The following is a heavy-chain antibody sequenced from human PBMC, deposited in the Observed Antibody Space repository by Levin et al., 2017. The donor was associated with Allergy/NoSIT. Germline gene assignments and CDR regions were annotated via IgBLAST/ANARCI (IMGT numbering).Heavy chain of an antibody. Sequence: GGSLRLSCAASGFTFSSYSMNWVRQAPGKGLEWVSSISSSSSYIYYADSVKGRFTISRDNAKNSLYLQMNSLRAEDTAVYYCARESIQPNWYFDRWGRGTLVTVSS. CDR2: ISSSSSYI. CDR3: ARESIQPNWYFDR. J-gene: IGHJ2*01. CDR1: GFTFSSYS. V-gene: IGHV3-21*01. D-gene: IGHD2/OR15-2a*01.